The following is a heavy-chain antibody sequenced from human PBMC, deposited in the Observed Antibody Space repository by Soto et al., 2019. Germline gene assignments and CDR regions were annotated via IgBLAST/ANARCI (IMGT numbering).Heavy chain of an antibody. J-gene: IGHJ4*02. CDR2: IIPILGIA. CDR3: AIGYKAVAGTYFDY. CDR1: GGTFSSYT. Sequence: QVQLVQSGAEVKKPGSSVKVSCKASGGTFSSYTISWVRQAPGQGLEWMGRIIPILGIANYAQKFQGRVKITADKSTSTAYMELSSLRSEDTAVYYCAIGYKAVAGTYFDYWGQGTLVTVSS. V-gene: IGHV1-69*02. D-gene: IGHD6-19*01.